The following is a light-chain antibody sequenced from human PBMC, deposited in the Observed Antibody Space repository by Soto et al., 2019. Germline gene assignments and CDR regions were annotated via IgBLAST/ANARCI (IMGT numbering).Light chain of an antibody. CDR3: SSYTSSSSVV. CDR1: SSDVGGYNY. CDR2: DVS. Sequence: QAVLTQPASVSGSPGQSITISCTGTSSDVGGYNYVSWYRQHPGKAPKLMIYDVSNRPSGVSNRFSGSKSGNTASLTISGLQAEDEADYYCSSYTSSSSVVFGGGTKLTVL. V-gene: IGLV2-14*01. J-gene: IGLJ2*01.